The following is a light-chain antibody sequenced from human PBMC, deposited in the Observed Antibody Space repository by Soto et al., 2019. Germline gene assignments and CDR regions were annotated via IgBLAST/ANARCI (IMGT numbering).Light chain of an antibody. J-gene: IGLJ2*01. CDR3: QTWGTGIVV. Sequence: QPVLTQSPSASASLGASVKLTCTLSSRHSTYAIAWLQQQPEKGPRYLMKLHSDGSHRKGDGIPDRFSGSSSGAERYLTISSLQFEDEADYYCQTWGTGIVVFGGGTKVTVL. CDR2: LHSDGSH. CDR1: SRHSTYA. V-gene: IGLV4-69*01.